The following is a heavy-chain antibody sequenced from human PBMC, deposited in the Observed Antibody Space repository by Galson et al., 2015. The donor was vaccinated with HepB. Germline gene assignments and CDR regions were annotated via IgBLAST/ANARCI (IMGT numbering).Heavy chain of an antibody. Sequence: SLRLSCAASGFTFSGSAIHWVRQASGKGLDWLGRIKTRANSYATTYAASVKGRFTVSRDDSKNTAYLQMNSLKTEDTAVYYCTSYSEAVWGQGTTVTVSS. D-gene: IGHD2-21*01. CDR3: TSYSEAV. V-gene: IGHV3-73*01. CDR1: GFTFSGSA. J-gene: IGHJ6*02. CDR2: IKTRANSYAT.